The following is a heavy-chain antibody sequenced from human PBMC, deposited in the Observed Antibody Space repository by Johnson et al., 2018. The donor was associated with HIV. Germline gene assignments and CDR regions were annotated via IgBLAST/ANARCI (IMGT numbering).Heavy chain of an antibody. CDR1: GFTFSSYG. CDR2: IWYDGSNK. CDR3: ARATDQRLDAFDI. Sequence: QVQLVESGGGVVQPGRSLRLSCAASGFTFSSYGMHWVRQAPGKGLEWVAVIWYDGSNKYYADSVKGRFTISRDNSKNTLYLQMNRLRAEDTAVYYCARATDQRLDAFDIWGQGTMVTVSS. V-gene: IGHV3-33*01. D-gene: IGHD6-25*01. J-gene: IGHJ3*02.